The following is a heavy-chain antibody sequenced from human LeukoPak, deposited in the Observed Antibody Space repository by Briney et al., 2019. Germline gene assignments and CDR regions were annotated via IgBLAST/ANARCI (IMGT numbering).Heavy chain of an antibody. CDR2: SSPTGSTT. Sequence: PGESLRLSCTASGLSFSGQWMHWARHLPGKGRVWVSRSSPTGSTTSYADSVKGRFTVSRDNAKNTLYLQVNNLRAEDTAVYYCARGPNSNWSGLDFWGQGTLLTVSS. D-gene: IGHD6-6*01. CDR1: GLSFSGQW. CDR3: ARGPNSNWSGLDF. V-gene: IGHV3-74*01. J-gene: IGHJ4*02.